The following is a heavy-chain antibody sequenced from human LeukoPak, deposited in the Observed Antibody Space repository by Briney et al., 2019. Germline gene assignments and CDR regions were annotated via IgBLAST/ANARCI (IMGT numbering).Heavy chain of an antibody. CDR1: GFTFDDYA. D-gene: IGHD3-16*01. Sequence: GGSLRLSCAASGFTFDDYAMHWVRQAPGKGLEWVSGISRNSGSIGYADSVKGRFTISRDNSKNTLYLQMNSLRAEDTAVYYCARDLIPYWGQGTLVTVSS. CDR3: ARDLIPY. J-gene: IGHJ4*02. V-gene: IGHV3-9*01. CDR2: ISRNSGSI.